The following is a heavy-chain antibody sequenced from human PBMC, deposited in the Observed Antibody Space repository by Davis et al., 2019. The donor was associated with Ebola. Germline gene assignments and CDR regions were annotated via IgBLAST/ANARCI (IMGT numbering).Heavy chain of an antibody. Sequence: ASVKVSCKASGYTFSNYGINWVRQAPGQGLEWMGWISAYHGNTNYAQQLQGRVTMTTDTSTSTAYMDLRSLRSDDTAVYYCAREYSGYNYFDYWGQGTLVTVSS. CDR3: AREYSGYNYFDY. J-gene: IGHJ4*02. D-gene: IGHD5-12*01. V-gene: IGHV1-18*01. CDR1: GYTFSNYG. CDR2: ISAYHGNT.